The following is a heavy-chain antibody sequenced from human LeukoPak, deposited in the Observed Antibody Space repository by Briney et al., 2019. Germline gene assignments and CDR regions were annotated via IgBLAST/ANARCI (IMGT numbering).Heavy chain of an antibody. CDR2: IIPIFGTA. CDR1: GGAFSSYA. V-gene: IGHV1-69*13. J-gene: IGHJ6*03. Sequence: SVKVSCKASGGAFSSYAISWVRQAPGQGLEWMGGIIPIFGTANYAQKFQGRVTITADESTSTAYMELSSLRSEDTAVYYCARVVNYYYYYMDVWGKGTTVTVSS. D-gene: IGHD4-23*01. CDR3: ARVVNYYYYYMDV.